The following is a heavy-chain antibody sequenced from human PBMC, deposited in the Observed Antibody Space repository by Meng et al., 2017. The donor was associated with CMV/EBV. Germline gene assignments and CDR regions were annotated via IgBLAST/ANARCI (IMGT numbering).Heavy chain of an antibody. CDR1: GGSISSYY. CDR3: ARVGYCSSTSCYSDRYYYYGMDV. J-gene: IGHJ6*02. D-gene: IGHD2-2*01. V-gene: IGHV4-59*01. CDR2: IYYSGST. Sequence: SETLSLTCTVSGGSISSYYWSWIRQPPGKGLEWIGYIYYSGSTNYNPSLKSRVTISVDTSKSQFSLKLSSVTAADTAVYYCARVGYCSSTSCYSDRYYYYGMDVWGQGTTVTVSS.